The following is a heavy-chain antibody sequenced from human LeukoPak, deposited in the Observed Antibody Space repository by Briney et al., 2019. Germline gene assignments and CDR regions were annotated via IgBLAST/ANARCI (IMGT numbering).Heavy chain of an antibody. CDR2: ISYDGSNK. Sequence: GGSLRLSCAASGFTFSSYAMHWVRQAPGKGLEWVAVISYDGSNKYYADSVKGRFTISRDNSKNTLYLQMNSLRAEDTAVYYCARDLRMSGSSSWSEDYWGQGTLVTVSS. V-gene: IGHV3-30-3*01. CDR1: GFTFSSYA. D-gene: IGHD6-13*01. CDR3: ARDLRMSGSSSWSEDY. J-gene: IGHJ4*02.